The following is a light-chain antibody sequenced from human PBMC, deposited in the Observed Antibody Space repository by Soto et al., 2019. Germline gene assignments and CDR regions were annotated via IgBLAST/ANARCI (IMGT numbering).Light chain of an antibody. V-gene: IGKV3-20*01. Sequence: EIVLTQSPGTLSLSPWERATLSCRASQSVSSSYLAWYQQEPGQAPRLLIYGASSRATGIPDRFSGSGSGTDFTLTISRLEPEDFAVYYCQQYGSSLVTFGQGTRLEIK. CDR2: GAS. CDR3: QQYGSSLVT. J-gene: IGKJ5*01. CDR1: QSVSSSY.